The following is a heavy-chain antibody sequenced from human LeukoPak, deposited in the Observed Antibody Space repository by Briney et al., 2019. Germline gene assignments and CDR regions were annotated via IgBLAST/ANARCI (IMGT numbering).Heavy chain of an antibody. CDR2: TTSTSRDK. Sequence: GGSLRLSCVTSGFSFSDYNMNWVRQAPGRGLEWVSSTTSTSRDKSYADSVRGRFTISRDNAKNSLFLQMDTLGAEDTAVYYCARDLSNYFLHYIDFWGQGTLVTVSS. V-gene: IGHV3-21*01. J-gene: IGHJ4*02. D-gene: IGHD4-11*01. CDR3: ARDLSNYFLHYIDF. CDR1: GFSFSDYN.